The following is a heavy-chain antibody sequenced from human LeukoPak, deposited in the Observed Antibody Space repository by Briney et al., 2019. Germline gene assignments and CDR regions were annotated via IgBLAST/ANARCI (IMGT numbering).Heavy chain of an antibody. Sequence: SQTLSLTCAISGDSVSSNSAAWNWIRQSPSRGVEWLGRTYYRSKWYNDYAVSVKSRITINPDTSKNQFSLQLNSVTPEDTAVYYCARELPYCSTDSCYYRWFDPWGQGTLVTASS. CDR2: TYYRSKWYN. CDR3: ARELPYCSTDSCYYRWFDP. CDR1: GDSVSSNSAA. V-gene: IGHV6-1*01. J-gene: IGHJ5*02. D-gene: IGHD2-15*01.